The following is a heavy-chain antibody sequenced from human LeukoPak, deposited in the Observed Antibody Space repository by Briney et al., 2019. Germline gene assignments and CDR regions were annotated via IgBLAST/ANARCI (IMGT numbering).Heavy chain of an antibody. CDR1: GFKFAKYW. D-gene: IGHD3-10*01. J-gene: IGHJ4*02. CDR3: ASLWFGGL. V-gene: IGHV3-7*01. CDR2: INEDGSET. Sequence: GGSLGLSCGASGFKFAKYWMTWVRQVPGKGLEWVASINEDGSETYYEDFVEGRFVISRDNAEYSISLQMNSLRGDDMAVYYCASLWFGGLWGQGALVTVSS.